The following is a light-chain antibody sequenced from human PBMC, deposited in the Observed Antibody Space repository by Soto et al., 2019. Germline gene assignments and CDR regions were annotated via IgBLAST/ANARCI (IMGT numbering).Light chain of an antibody. CDR3: HQYASSPRT. CDR1: QSVRSNS. V-gene: IGKV3-20*01. Sequence: ETVLTQSPGTLSLSPGERATLSCRASQSVRSNSLAWYQQKPGQAPRLLIYGASSRATGIPDRFSGSGSGTDFTLTISRLEPEDFAVYYCHQYASSPRTFGQGTKVEIK. J-gene: IGKJ1*01. CDR2: GAS.